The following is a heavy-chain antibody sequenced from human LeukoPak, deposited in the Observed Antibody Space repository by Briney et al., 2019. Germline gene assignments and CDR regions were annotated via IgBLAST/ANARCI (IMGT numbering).Heavy chain of an antibody. V-gene: IGHV3-21*01. D-gene: IGHD2-15*01. CDR2: ISSSSYI. J-gene: IGHJ4*02. Sequence: GGSLRLSCAASGFTFSSYSMNWVRQAPGKGLEWVSSISSSSYIYYADSVKGRFTISRDNAKNSLYLQMNSLRAEDTAVYYCARAIGYCSGGSCYGVYWGQGTLVTVSS. CDR1: GFTFSSYS. CDR3: ARAIGYCSGGSCYGVY.